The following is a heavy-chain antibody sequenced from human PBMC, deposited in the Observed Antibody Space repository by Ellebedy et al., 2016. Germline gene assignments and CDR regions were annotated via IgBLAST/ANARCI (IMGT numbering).Heavy chain of an antibody. V-gene: IGHV3-66*01. Sequence: GESLKISCAASGFTFSTYSMNWVRQAPGKGLEWVAVLYTDDTAAYAHSVKGRFSVSSDSSQNTLYLQMDRLRDEDTAVYYCARTGVTLDADRGMKVGSPGLNFDYWGQGILVTVSA. J-gene: IGHJ4*02. CDR2: LYTDDTA. CDR1: GFTFSTYS. D-gene: IGHD1-26*01. CDR3: ARTGVTLDADRGMKVGSPGLNFDY.